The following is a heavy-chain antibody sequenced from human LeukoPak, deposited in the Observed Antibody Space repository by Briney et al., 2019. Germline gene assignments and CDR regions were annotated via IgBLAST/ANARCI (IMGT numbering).Heavy chain of an antibody. V-gene: IGHV1-69*04. CDR3: ARALGGSYGYYFDY. J-gene: IGHJ4*02. Sequence: GSSVKVSCKASGGTFSSYAISWVRQAPGQGLEWMGRIIPIFGIANYAQKFQGRVTITADKSTSTAYMELSSLRSEDTAVYCCARALGGSYGYYFDYWGQGTLVTVSS. CDR2: IIPIFGIA. D-gene: IGHD1-26*01. CDR1: GGTFSSYA.